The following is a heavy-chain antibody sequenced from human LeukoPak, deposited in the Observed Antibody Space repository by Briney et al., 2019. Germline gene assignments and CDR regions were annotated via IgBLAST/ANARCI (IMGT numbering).Heavy chain of an antibody. V-gene: IGHV3-21*01. J-gene: IGHJ6*03. CDR1: GFTFSSYA. Sequence: GGSLRLSCAASGFTFSSYAMSWVRQAPGKGLEWVSSISSSSSYIYYADSVKGRFTISRDNAKNSLYLQMNSLRAEDTAVYYCARDPSGENYYYYYYMDVWGKGTTVTVSS. CDR2: ISSSSSYI. CDR3: ARDPSGENYYYYYYMDV. D-gene: IGHD7-27*01.